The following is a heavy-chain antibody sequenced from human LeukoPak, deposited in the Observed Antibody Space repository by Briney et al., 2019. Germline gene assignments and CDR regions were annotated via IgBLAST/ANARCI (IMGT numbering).Heavy chain of an antibody. Sequence: ASVKVSCKASGYTFTGYYMHWVRQAPGQGLEWMGWINPNSGGTNYAQKFQGRVTMTRDTSISTAYMELSRLRSDDTAVYYCARAEVPYYYDSSGYYDYWGRGTLVTVYS. CDR3: ARAEVPYYYDSSGYYDY. CDR2: INPNSGGT. V-gene: IGHV1-2*02. D-gene: IGHD3-22*01. J-gene: IGHJ4*02. CDR1: GYTFTGYY.